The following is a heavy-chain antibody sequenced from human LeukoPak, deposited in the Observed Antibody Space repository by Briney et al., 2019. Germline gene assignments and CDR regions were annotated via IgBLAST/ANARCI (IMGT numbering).Heavy chain of an antibody. CDR1: GFIFSSFA. D-gene: IGHD2-21*01. CDR3: ARLGAVTGFDY. J-gene: IGHJ4*02. CDR2: ISGSGANT. Sequence: GGSLRLSCAASGFIFSSFAMSWVRQAPGKGLEWVSGISGSGANTYYADSVKGRFTISRDNSKNTLYLQMNSLRAEDTAVYYCARLGAVTGFDYWGQGTLVTVSS. V-gene: IGHV3-23*01.